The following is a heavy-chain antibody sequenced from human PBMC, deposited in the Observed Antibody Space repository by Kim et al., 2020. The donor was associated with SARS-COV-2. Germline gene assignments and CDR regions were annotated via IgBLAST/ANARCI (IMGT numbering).Heavy chain of an antibody. V-gene: IGHV5-10-1*01. Sequence: PSFQGHVTISADKSIRTAYLQWSSLKASDTAMYYCARQGDIVVVVAALDIWGQGTMVTVSS. D-gene: IGHD2-15*01. J-gene: IGHJ3*02. CDR3: ARQGDIVVVVAALDI.